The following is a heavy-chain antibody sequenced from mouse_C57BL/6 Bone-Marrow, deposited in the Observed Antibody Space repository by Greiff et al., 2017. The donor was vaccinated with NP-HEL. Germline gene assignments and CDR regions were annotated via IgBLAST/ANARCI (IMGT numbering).Heavy chain of an antibody. Sequence: QVHVKQSGAELVKPGASVKMSCKASGYTFTSYWITWVKQRPGQGLEWIGDIYPGSGSTNYNEKFKSKATLTVDTSSSTAYMQLSSLTSEDSAVYYCAGWEGFAYWGQGTLVTVSA. CDR1: GYTFTSYW. CDR2: IYPGSGST. CDR3: AGWEGFAY. V-gene: IGHV1-55*01. J-gene: IGHJ3*01. D-gene: IGHD4-1*01.